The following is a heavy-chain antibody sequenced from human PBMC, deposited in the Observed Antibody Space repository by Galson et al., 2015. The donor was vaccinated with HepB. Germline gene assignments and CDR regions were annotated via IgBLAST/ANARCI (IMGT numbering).Heavy chain of an antibody. D-gene: IGHD3-10*01. J-gene: IGHJ6*02. Sequence: SLRLSCAVSGFRVTNYWMSWVRQDPGEGLEWVATIRQDGNEKYYVDAVQGRVTSSREHAKNSVSLQMNRRRGEDTALYYCARGGLGVRYFSWPKKRDYYYYAMDIWGQGTTVTVSS. V-gene: IGHV3-7*03. CDR1: GFRVTNYW. CDR3: ARGGLGVRYFSWPKKRDYYYYAMDI. CDR2: IRQDGNEK.